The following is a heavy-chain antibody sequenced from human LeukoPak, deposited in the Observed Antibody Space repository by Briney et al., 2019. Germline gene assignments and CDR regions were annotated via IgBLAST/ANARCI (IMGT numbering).Heavy chain of an antibody. V-gene: IGHV1-8*01. CDR1: GYTFTSYD. J-gene: IGHJ6*02. CDR2: MNPNSGNT. Sequence: GASVKVSCKASGYTFTSYDINWVRQATGQGLEWMGWMNPNSGNTGYAQKFQGRVTMTRNTSISTAYMELSSLRSEDTAVYYCARERRGYCSSNSCSGMDVWGQGTTVTVSS. CDR3: ARERRGYCSSNSCSGMDV. D-gene: IGHD2-2*01.